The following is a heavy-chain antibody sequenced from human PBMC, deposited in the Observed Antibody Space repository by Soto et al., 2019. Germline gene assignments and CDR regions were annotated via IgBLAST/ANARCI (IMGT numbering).Heavy chain of an antibody. V-gene: IGHV4-59*08. CDR2: IHYSGST. D-gene: IGHD5-12*01. Sequence: PSETLSLTCTVSGGSISSYYWSWIRQPPGKGLEWIGYIHYSGSTNYNPSLKSRVTISVDTSKNQFSLKLSSVTAADTAVYYCVRHAQWIIRAFWGQGSLVTVSS. CDR3: VRHAQWIIRAF. CDR1: GGSISSYY. J-gene: IGHJ4*02.